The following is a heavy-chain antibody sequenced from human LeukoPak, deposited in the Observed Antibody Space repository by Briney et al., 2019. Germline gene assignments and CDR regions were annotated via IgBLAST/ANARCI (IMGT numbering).Heavy chain of an antibody. D-gene: IGHD6-19*01. Sequence: GGSLRLSCAASGFTFSSYAMSWVRQAPGKGLEWVSAISGSGGSTYYADSVKGRFTISRDNSKNTLYLQMNALRAEDTAVYYCAKRVAVSGTRYFQHWGQGTLVTVSS. J-gene: IGHJ1*01. V-gene: IGHV3-23*01. CDR3: AKRVAVSGTRYFQH. CDR2: ISGSGGST. CDR1: GFTFSSYA.